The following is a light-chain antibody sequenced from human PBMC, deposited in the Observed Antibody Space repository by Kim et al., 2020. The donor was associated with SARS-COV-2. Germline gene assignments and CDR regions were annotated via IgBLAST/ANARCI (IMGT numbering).Light chain of an antibody. Sequence: PLSPGERATPSCRASQSISSSLAWYQQKPGQAPRVLIYGASARATGVPARFSGSGSGTEFTLTISNLQSEDFAVYYCQQYAYWRAFGQGTRLEIK. CDR1: QSISSS. V-gene: IGKV3-15*01. J-gene: IGKJ5*01. CDR2: GAS. CDR3: QQYAYWRA.